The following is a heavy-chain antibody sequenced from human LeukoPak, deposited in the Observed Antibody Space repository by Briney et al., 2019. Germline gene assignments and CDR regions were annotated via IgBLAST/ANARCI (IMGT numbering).Heavy chain of an antibody. D-gene: IGHD6-13*01. V-gene: IGHV4-39*01. CDR3: ARRSQAAAGRGIDY. CDR2: MSNSGST. J-gene: IGHJ4*02. CDR1: GGSISSSSYY. Sequence: PSETLSLTCTVSGGSISSSSYYWGWIRQSPGKGLERIGTMSNSGSTYYNPSLKSRVTISGDTAKNQFSLKLSSVTAADTAVYYCARRSQAAAGRGIDYWGQGTLVTVSS.